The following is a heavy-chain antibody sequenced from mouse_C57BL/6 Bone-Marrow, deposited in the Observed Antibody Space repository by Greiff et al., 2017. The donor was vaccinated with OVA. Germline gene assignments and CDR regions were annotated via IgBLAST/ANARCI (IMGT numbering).Heavy chain of an antibody. V-gene: IGHV1-81*01. Sequence: QVQLQQSGAELARPGASVKLSCKASGYTFTSYGISWVKQRTGQGLEWIGEIYPRSGNTYYNEKFKGKATLTADKSSSTAYIELRSLTSEDSAVYFGARSTVVALWYFDVWGTGTTVTVSS. J-gene: IGHJ1*03. D-gene: IGHD1-1*01. CDR1: GYTFTSYG. CDR2: IYPRSGNT. CDR3: ARSTVVALWYFDV.